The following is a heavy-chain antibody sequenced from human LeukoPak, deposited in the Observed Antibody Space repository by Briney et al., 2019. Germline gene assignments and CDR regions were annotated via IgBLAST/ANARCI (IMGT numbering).Heavy chain of an antibody. D-gene: IGHD6-19*01. CDR2: IYYSGST. J-gene: IGHJ4*02. CDR1: GGSIRSDNW. V-gene: IGHV4-4*02. CDR3: ARGGQLAVPDPFDS. Sequence: SETLSLTCAVSGGSIRSDNWWSWVRQPPGKALEWLGHIYYSGSTTYSPSLKSRLTISVDTSRNQFSLSLISVTAADTAVYYCARGGQLAVPDPFDSWGQGTLVTVSS.